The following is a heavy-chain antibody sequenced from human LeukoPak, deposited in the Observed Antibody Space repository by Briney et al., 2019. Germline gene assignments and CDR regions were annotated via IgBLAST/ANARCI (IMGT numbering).Heavy chain of an antibody. V-gene: IGHV1-2*02. Sequence: ASVEVSCKASGYTFTGYYMHWVRQAPGQGLEWMGWINPNSGFTNYAQKFQGRVTMTRDTSISTAYMELSRLRSDDTAVYYCARLADCSSSSCRSFDYWGQGTLVTVSS. J-gene: IGHJ4*02. CDR2: INPNSGFT. CDR1: GYTFTGYY. CDR3: ARLADCSSSSCRSFDY. D-gene: IGHD2-2*01.